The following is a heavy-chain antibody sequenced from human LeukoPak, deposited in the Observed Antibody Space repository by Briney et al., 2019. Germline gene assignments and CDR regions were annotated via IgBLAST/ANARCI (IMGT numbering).Heavy chain of an antibody. CDR1: GLTFSSSW. Sequence: GGSLRLSCAVSGLTFSSSWMDWVRQAPGKGLEWVASINPDGNKKYSADSVKGRFTISRDNAENSLYPQMNNLRVEDTAFYYCARDLAYSRLDYWGQGMLVTVSS. V-gene: IGHV3-7*01. CDR2: INPDGNKK. J-gene: IGHJ4*02. D-gene: IGHD5-18*01. CDR3: ARDLAYSRLDY.